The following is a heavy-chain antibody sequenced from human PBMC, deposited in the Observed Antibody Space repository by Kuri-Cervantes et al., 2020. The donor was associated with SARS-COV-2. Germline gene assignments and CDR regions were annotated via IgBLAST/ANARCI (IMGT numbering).Heavy chain of an antibody. V-gene: IGHV3-9*01. J-gene: IGHJ4*02. Sequence: SLKISCAASGFTFDDYAMHWVRQAPGKGLEWVSGISWNSGSIGYADSVKGRFTISRDNSKNTLYLQMNSLRAEDTAVYYCAKDPLGGWLFDYWGQGTLVTVSS. CDR1: GFTFDDYA. CDR2: ISWNSGSI. D-gene: IGHD3-22*01. CDR3: AKDPLGGWLFDY.